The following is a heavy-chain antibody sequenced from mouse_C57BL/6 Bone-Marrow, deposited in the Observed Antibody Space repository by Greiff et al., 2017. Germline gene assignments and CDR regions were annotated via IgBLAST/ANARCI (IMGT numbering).Heavy chain of an antibody. CDR3: AREDWDEGDYFDY. CDR2: ISYDGSN. V-gene: IGHV3-6*01. Sequence: EVKLMESGPGLVKPSQSLSLPCSVTGYSITSGYYWNWIRQFPGNKLEWMGYISYDGSNNYNPSLKNRISITRDTSKNQFFLKLNSVTTEDTATYYCAREDWDEGDYFDYWGQGTTLTVSS. CDR1: GYSITSGYY. J-gene: IGHJ2*01. D-gene: IGHD4-1*01.